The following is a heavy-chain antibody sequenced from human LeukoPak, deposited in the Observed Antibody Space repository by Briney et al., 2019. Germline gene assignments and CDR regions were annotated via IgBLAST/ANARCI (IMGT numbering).Heavy chain of an antibody. D-gene: IGHD6-13*01. Sequence: SETLSLTCAVYGGSFSGYYWSWIRQPPGKGLEWIGEINHSGSTNYNPSLKSRVTISVDTSKNQFSLKLSSVTAADTAVYYCARKLVRGDYWGQGTLVTVSP. CDR1: GGSFSGYY. CDR2: INHSGST. J-gene: IGHJ4*02. V-gene: IGHV4-34*01. CDR3: ARKLVRGDY.